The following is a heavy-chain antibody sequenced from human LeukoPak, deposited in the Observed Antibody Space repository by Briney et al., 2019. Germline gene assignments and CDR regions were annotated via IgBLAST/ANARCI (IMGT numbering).Heavy chain of an antibody. CDR1: GGSISSYY. J-gene: IGHJ4*02. D-gene: IGHD4-17*01. CDR2: IYYSGST. Sequence: PSETLSLTCTVSGGSISSYYWSWIRQPPGKGLEWIGYIYYSGSTTYNPSLKSRATISVDTSKNQFSLKLSSVTAADTAVYYCARGGSRTVTTAYWGQGTLVTVSS. V-gene: IGHV4-59*12. CDR3: ARGGSRTVTTAY.